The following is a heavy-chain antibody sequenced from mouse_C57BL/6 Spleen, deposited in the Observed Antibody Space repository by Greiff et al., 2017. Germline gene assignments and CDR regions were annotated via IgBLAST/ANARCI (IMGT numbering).Heavy chain of an antibody. Sequence: EVKLVESGEGLVKPGGSLKLSCAASGFTFSSYAMSLVRQTPEKRLEWVAYISSGGDYIYYADTVKGRFTISRDNARNTLYLQMSSLKSEDTAMYYCTREDLHYAMDYWGQGTSVTVSS. CDR2: ISSGGDYI. V-gene: IGHV5-9-1*02. CDR3: TREDLHYAMDY. CDR1: GFTFSSYA. J-gene: IGHJ4*01.